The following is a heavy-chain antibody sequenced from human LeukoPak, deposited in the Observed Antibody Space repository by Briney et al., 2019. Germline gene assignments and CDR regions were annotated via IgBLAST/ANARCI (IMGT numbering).Heavy chain of an antibody. D-gene: IGHD1-26*01. J-gene: IGHJ4*02. Sequence: PGGSLRLSCAASGFYFSDYYMTWIRQAPGKGLEWVSYISSSGTYTNYADSVKGRFTISRDNAKKSLYLQMNSLSAEDTAVYYCAKKAGTYSPDYWGQGTLVTVSS. CDR1: GFYFSDYY. CDR3: AKKAGTYSPDY. V-gene: IGHV3-11*06. CDR2: ISSSGTYT.